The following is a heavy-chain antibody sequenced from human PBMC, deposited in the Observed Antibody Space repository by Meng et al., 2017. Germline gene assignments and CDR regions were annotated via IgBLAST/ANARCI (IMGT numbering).Heavy chain of an antibody. Sequence: GESLKISCAASTFSLSGYYMSWIRQAPGKGLEWVSYISSSGATIFYADSVKGRFTISRDNTKNSLYLQMNSLRAEDTAVYYCAREDSSGWYDAFDIWGQGTMVTVSS. CDR2: ISSSGATI. CDR3: AREDSSGWYDAFDI. J-gene: IGHJ3*02. CDR1: TFSLSGYY. V-gene: IGHV3-11*04. D-gene: IGHD6-19*01.